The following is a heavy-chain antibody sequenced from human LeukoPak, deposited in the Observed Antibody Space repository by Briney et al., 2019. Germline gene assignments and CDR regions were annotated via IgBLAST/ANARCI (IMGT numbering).Heavy chain of an antibody. CDR2: IIPILGIA. D-gene: IGHD5-18*01. Sequence: ASVKLSCKASGGTFSSYAISWVRQAPGQGLEWMGRIIPILGIANYAQKFQGRVTITADKSTSTAYLELSSLRSEDTAVYYCARGKSESGCSYGDDYWGQGTLVTVSS. J-gene: IGHJ4*02. CDR1: GGTFSSYA. V-gene: IGHV1-69*04. CDR3: ARGKSESGCSYGDDY.